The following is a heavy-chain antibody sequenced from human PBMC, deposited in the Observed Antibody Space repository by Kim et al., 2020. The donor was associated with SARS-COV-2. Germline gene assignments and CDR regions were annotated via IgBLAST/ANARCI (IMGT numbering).Heavy chain of an antibody. D-gene: IGHD2-15*01. CDR2: INHSGST. CDR3: ARAAVRLSYGMDV. CDR1: GGSFSGYY. Sequence: SETLSLTCAVYGGSFSGYYWSWIRQPPGKGLEWIGEINHSGSTNYNPSLKSRVTLSVDTSKNQFSLKLSSVTAADTAVYYCARAAVRLSYGMDVWGQGTTVTVSS. V-gene: IGHV4-34*01. J-gene: IGHJ6*02.